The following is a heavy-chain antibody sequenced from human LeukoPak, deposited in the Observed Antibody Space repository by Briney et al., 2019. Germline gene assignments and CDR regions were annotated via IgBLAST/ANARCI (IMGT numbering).Heavy chain of an antibody. D-gene: IGHD6-13*01. CDR2: ISAQNGDT. CDR1: RYSFSKFG. V-gene: IGHV1-18*01. CDR3: VREPAGYSSTWPYDY. Sequence: ASVKVSRKTSRYSFSKFGFSWVRQAPGQEREWMGWISAQNGDTYYAQQVQGRVTMTTDTSTGTAYMELKSLTSDDTAVYYCVREPAGYSSTWPYDYWGQGTLVTVSS. J-gene: IGHJ4*02.